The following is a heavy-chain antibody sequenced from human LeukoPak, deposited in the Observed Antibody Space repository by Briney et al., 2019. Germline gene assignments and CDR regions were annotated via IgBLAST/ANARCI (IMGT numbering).Heavy chain of an antibody. J-gene: IGHJ4*02. D-gene: IGHD2-2*01. CDR2: IKQDGSEK. CDR3: ASCSSTNCY. CDR1: GFIFSNYG. V-gene: IGHV3-7*01. Sequence: GGSLRLSCAASGFIFSNYGMSWVRQAPGKGLEWVANIKQDGSEKYYVDSVKGRFTISRDNAKNSLYLHVNSLRAEDTAVYYCASCSSTNCYWGQGTLVTVSS.